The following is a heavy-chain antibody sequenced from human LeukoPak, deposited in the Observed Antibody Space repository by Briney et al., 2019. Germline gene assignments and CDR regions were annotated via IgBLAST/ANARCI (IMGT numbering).Heavy chain of an antibody. CDR2: IYYSGST. D-gene: IGHD1-26*01. V-gene: IGHV4-39*01. CDR1: GGSISSSSYY. J-gene: IGHJ4*02. CDR3: ARRSYSGSYTPFDY. Sequence: SETLSLTCTVSGGSISSSSYYWGWIRQPPGKGLEWIGSIYYSGSTYYNPSLKSRVTISVDTSKNQFSLKLSSVTAADTAVYYCARRSYSGSYTPFDYWGQGTPVTVSS.